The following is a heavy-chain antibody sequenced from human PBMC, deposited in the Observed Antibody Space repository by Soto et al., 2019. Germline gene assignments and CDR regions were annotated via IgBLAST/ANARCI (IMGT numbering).Heavy chain of an antibody. D-gene: IGHD1-26*01. CDR3: ARDYRYSGSYDYYYYYYGMDV. Sequence: SETLSLTCTVSGGSISSGDYYWSWIRQPPGKGLEWIGYIYYSGSTYYNPSLKSRVTISVDTSKNQFSLKLSSVTAADTAVYYCARDYRYSGSYDYYYYYYGMDVWGQGTTVTVSS. CDR2: IYYSGST. V-gene: IGHV4-30-4*01. CDR1: GGSISSGDYY. J-gene: IGHJ6*02.